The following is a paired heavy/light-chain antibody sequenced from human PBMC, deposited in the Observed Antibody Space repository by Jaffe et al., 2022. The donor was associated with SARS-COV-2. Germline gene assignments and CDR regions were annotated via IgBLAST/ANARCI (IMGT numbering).Heavy chain of an antibody. J-gene: IGHJ4*02. CDR1: GFAINSNY. CDR2: IYANGET. D-gene: IGHD1-26*01. CDR3: ARGSGWEPGIDH. Sequence: EVQLVESGGGLVQPGGSRRLSCAASGFAINSNYMTWVRQAPGQGLEWVSIIYANGETHYADSVRGRFTISRDDSKNTLYLQMDRLTDDDTAVYYCARGSGWEPGIDHWGQGTLVTVSS. V-gene: IGHV3-66*02.
Light chain of an antibody. CDR1: RSNIGSNY. V-gene: IGLV1-47*01. CDR2: RND. J-gene: IGLJ1*01. CDR3: AAWDDSLSGHV. Sequence: QSVLTQPPSASGTRGQRVTISCSGSRSNIGSNYVYWYQQFPGMAPKLLIYRNDQRPSGVPDRFSGSRSGTSASLAISGPRSEDEADYYCAAWDDSLSGHVFGAGTKVTVL.